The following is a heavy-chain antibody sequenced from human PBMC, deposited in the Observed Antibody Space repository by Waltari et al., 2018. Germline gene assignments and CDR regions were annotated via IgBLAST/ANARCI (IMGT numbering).Heavy chain of an antibody. D-gene: IGHD2-21*01. CDR3: AKIDCGCAYCRRIDY. CDR2: ITDNAGGT. Sequence: VQLLESGGGLVEPGGSLRLSCAASGFTFSSYAMSWVRQVPGKGLEWVSSITDNAGGTFYADSVKGRFTISRDNSKNTLYLQMNSLRAEDTAIYYCAKIDCGCAYCRRIDYWGQGTLVTVSS. CDR1: GFTFSSYA. V-gene: IGHV3-23*01. J-gene: IGHJ4*02.